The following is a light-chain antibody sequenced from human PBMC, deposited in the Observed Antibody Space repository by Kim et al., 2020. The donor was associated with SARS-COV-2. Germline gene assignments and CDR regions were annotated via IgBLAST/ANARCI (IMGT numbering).Light chain of an antibody. J-gene: IGLJ3*02. CDR2: DVY. V-gene: IGLV2-11*01. CDR1: SSDVGGYGL. Sequence: GQSVPISCTGTSSDVGGYGLVSWYQQFPGKAPKLIIYDVYNRPSAVPDRFSGSKSGNTASLTISGLHTEDEADYYCCSYAGSFSWVFGGGTQLTVL. CDR3: CSYAGSFSWV.